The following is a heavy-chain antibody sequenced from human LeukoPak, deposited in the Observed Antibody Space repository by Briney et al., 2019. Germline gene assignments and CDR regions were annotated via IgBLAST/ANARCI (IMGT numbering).Heavy chain of an antibody. D-gene: IGHD3-10*01. CDR2: IYYSGST. V-gene: IGHV4-59*01. J-gene: IGHJ5*02. Sequence: PSETLSLTCTVSGGSISSYYWSWIRQPPGKGLEWIGYIYYSGSTNYNPSLKSRVTISVDTSKNQFSLKLSSVTAADTAVYYCARGVGEIRGWFDPWGQGTLVTVSS. CDR1: GGSISSYY. CDR3: ARGVGEIRGWFDP.